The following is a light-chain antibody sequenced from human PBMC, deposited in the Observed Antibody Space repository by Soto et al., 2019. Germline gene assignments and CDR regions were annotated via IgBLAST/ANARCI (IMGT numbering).Light chain of an antibody. Sequence: DIVLTQSPGTLSLSPGERASLSCRASQSVSSGHLAWYQQKPGQAHRLLIYGASSRATGIQDRFSGSGSGTDFTLTISRLEPEDCAVYYCKQYGHSLWTFGQGTKVDIK. CDR2: GAS. V-gene: IGKV3-20*01. CDR1: QSVSSGH. J-gene: IGKJ1*01. CDR3: KQYGHSLWT.